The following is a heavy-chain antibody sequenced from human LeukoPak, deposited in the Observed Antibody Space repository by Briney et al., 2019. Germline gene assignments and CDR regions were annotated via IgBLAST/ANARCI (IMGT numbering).Heavy chain of an antibody. CDR1: GGSISSSGYY. CDR2: IYYSGST. J-gene: IGHJ5*02. CDR3: ARHESSGSYYGLSWFDP. D-gene: IGHD1-26*01. Sequence: SSETLSLTCTVSGGSISSSGYYWGWIRQPPGKGLGWIASIYYSGSTYYNPSLKSRVTISVDTSKNQLSLKLSSLTAADTAVYYCARHESSGSYYGLSWFDPWGQGTLVTVSS. V-gene: IGHV4-39*01.